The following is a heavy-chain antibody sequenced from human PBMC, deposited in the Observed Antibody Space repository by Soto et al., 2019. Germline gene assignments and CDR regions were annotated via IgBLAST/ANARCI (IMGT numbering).Heavy chain of an antibody. D-gene: IGHD2-21*01. CDR1: GYTFTSYA. Sequence: GASVKVSCKASGYTFTSYAMHWVRQAPRQRLEWMGWINAGNGNTKYSQKFQGRVTITRDTSASTAYMELSSLRSEDTAVYYCARDGHGDSAFQHWGQGTLVTVSS. V-gene: IGHV1-3*01. CDR3: ARDGHGDSAFQH. CDR2: INAGNGNT. J-gene: IGHJ1*01.